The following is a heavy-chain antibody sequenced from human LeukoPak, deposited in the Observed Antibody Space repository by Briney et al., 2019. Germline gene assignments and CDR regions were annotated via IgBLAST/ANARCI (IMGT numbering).Heavy chain of an antibody. CDR3: ARSVGGTDV. J-gene: IGHJ6*02. CDR2: INGDGSTT. V-gene: IGHV3-74*01. CDR1: GFTFSYSW. Sequence: GGSLRLSCAASGFTFSYSWMHWVRQAPGKGLVWVSRINGDGSTTNYADAVKGRFTISRDNAKNTLYLQTNSLRAEDTAVYYCARSVGGTDVWGQGTTVTVSS.